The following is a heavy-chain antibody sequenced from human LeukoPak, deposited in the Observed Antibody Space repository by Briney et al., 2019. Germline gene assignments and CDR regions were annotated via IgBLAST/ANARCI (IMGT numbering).Heavy chain of an antibody. CDR3: AKGPRAYCSGGSCLFDY. CDR2: ISGSGGST. CDR1: GFTFSSYA. D-gene: IGHD2-15*01. Sequence: GGSLRLSCAASGFTFSSYAMSWVRQAPGKRLEWVSAISGSGGSTYYADSVKGRFTISRDNSKNTLYLQMNSLRAEDTAVYYCAKGPRAYCSGGSCLFDYWGQGTLVTVSS. J-gene: IGHJ4*02. V-gene: IGHV3-23*01.